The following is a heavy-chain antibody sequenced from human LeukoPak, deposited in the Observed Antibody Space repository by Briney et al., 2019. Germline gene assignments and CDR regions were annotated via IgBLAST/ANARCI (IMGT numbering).Heavy chain of an antibody. CDR1: GFTFSSYA. Sequence: GGSLRLSCAASGFTFSSYAMSWVRQAPGKGLEWVSAISGSGGGAYYADSVKGRFTISRENAKNSLYLQMNSLRAGDTAVYYCARAKGSGSYSGAFDIWGQGTMVTVSS. J-gene: IGHJ3*02. D-gene: IGHD1-26*01. V-gene: IGHV3-23*01. CDR3: ARAKGSGSYSGAFDI. CDR2: ISGSGGGA.